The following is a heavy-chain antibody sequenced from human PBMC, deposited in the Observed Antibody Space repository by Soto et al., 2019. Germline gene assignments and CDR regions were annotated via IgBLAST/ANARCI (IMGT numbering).Heavy chain of an antibody. V-gene: IGHV1-58*02. Sequence: SVKVSCKASGYTFTSYYMQWVRQARGQRLEWIGWVVVGSGNTNYAQKFQERVTITRDMSTSTAYMELSSLRSEDTAVYYCAADHGVKQLVFYYYGMDVWGQGTTVTVSS. CDR1: GYTFTSYY. D-gene: IGHD6-13*01. CDR3: AADHGVKQLVFYYYGMDV. J-gene: IGHJ6*02. CDR2: VVVGSGNT.